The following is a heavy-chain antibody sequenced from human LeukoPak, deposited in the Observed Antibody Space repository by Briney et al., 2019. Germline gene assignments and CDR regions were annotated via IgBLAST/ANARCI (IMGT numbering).Heavy chain of an antibody. CDR3: AKDGRGYSYGPVD. J-gene: IGHJ4*02. CDR1: GGSISSSSYY. D-gene: IGHD5-18*01. V-gene: IGHV4-39*02. Sequence: SETLSLTCTVSGGSISSSSYYWGWIRQPPGKGLEWIGSIYYSGSTYYNPSLKSRVTISVDTSKNQFSQKLSSVTAADTAVYYCAKDGRGYSYGPVDWGQGTLVTVSS. CDR2: IYYSGST.